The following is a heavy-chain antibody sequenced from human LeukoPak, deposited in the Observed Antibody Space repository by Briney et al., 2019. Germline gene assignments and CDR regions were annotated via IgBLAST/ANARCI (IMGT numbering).Heavy chain of an antibody. V-gene: IGHV1-18*01. Sequence: ASVTVSCKASGYTFTSYGISWVRQAPGQGLEWMGWISAYNGNTNYAQKLQGRVTMTTDTSTSTAYMELRSLRSDDTAVYYCARDSNYYGSGWLEGYYYYMDVWGKGTTVTISS. CDR1: GYTFTSYG. CDR3: ARDSNYYGSGWLEGYYYYMDV. D-gene: IGHD3-10*01. J-gene: IGHJ6*03. CDR2: ISAYNGNT.